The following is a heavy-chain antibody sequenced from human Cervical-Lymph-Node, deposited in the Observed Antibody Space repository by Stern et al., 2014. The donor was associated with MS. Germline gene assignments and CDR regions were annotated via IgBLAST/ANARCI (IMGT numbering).Heavy chain of an antibody. CDR3: ARDGLRHLDY. D-gene: IGHD3-10*01. V-gene: IGHV4-61*02. Sequence: QVQLVQSGPGLVKPSQTLSLTCTVSGGSISSGSYYWSWIRQPAGKGLEWIGRIYTSGSTNYNPSLKSRVTISVDTSKTQFPLKLSSVTAADTAVYYCARDGLRHLDYWGQGTLVTVSS. CDR2: IYTSGST. J-gene: IGHJ4*02. CDR1: GGSISSGSYY.